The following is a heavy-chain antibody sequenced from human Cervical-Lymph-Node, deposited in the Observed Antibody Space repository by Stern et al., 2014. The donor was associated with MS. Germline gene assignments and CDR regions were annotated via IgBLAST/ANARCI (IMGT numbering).Heavy chain of an antibody. D-gene: IGHD6-13*01. J-gene: IGHJ4*02. CDR1: GGAINSFD. V-gene: IGHV1-69*01. Sequence: VQLVQSGAEVKKPGSSVKVSCKASGGAINSFDISWMRQAPGQGPEWLEDIIPILGTANFAQKFQGRVSFTADDSTNTAYMELSSLRSDDTAVYYCARHQAGIAGNWGQGTLVIVSS. CDR2: IIPILGTA. CDR3: ARHQAGIAGN.